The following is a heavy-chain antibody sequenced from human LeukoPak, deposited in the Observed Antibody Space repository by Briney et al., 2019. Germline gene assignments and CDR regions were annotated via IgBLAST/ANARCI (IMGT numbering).Heavy chain of an antibody. CDR2: IYPVDSDT. CDR1: GSRFTSYW. J-gene: IGHJ6*02. V-gene: IGHV5-51*01. Sequence: GASLQISCKGSGSRFTSYWIGWVRQMPGKGLEWMGIIYPVDSDTRYSPSFQGQVTISADKSISTAYLQWSSLKASDTAMYYCAKFSRDGMDVWGQGTTVTVSS. CDR3: AKFSRDGMDV.